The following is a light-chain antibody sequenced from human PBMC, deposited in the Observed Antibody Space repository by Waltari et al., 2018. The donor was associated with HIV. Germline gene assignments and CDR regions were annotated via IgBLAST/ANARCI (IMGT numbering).Light chain of an antibody. CDR3: QQSYSTPRT. CDR2: SAS. V-gene: IGKV1-39*01. CDR1: QSISTY. Sequence: DIQMTQSPSSLSASVGDRVTITCRASQSISTYLNWYQQKPGKAPKLLIYSASSLQSGVPSRCRGSGSGTDFTLTISSLQPEDFATYYCQQSYSTPRTFGQGTKVEIK. J-gene: IGKJ1*01.